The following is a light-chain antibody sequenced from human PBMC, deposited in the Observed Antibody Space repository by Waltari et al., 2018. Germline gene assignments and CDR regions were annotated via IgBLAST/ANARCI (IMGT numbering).Light chain of an antibody. CDR3: AAWDDSLNGHVV. CDR2: SNN. V-gene: IGLV1-44*01. CDR1: SSNIGSNV. Sequence: TISCSGSSSNIGSNVVNWYQQLPGSAPKLLIQSNNQRPSGVPDRFSGSKSGTSASLAISGLQSADEADYYCAAWDDSLNGHVVFGGGTKLTVL. J-gene: IGLJ2*01.